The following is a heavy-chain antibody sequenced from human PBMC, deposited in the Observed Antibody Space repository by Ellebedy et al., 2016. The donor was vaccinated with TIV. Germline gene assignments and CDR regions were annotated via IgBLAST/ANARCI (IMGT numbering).Heavy chain of an antibody. V-gene: IGHV4-59*01. CDR1: GGSISNYY. Sequence: SETLSLXXTVSGGSISNYYWSWIRQSPGKGLEWIGYIYSSEGTDYNPSLKSRVTISLDTSKNQFSLKLSSVTAADTAVYYCARGPYSTLSFAMDFWGQGTTVTVSS. J-gene: IGHJ6*02. D-gene: IGHD6-13*01. CDR2: IYSSEGT. CDR3: ARGPYSTLSFAMDF.